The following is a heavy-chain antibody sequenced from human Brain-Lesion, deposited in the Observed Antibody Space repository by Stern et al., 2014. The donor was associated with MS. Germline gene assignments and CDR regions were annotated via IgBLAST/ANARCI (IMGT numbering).Heavy chain of an antibody. CDR3: ATGDFRQQLVPGQCYFYGMDV. Sequence: VQLVQSGPEVKKPSPSLNVTCTVSGYSLTELSMHWGWQAPGTGRERMGSFDPEDGGTIYAQKFQGRGTMTSDTSTETPYLERSSLRSEDTAVYYCATGDFRQQLVPGQCYFYGMDVWGQGTTVTVSS. CDR2: FDPEDGGT. D-gene: IGHD6-13*01. V-gene: IGHV1-24*01. J-gene: IGHJ6*02. CDR1: GYSLTELS.